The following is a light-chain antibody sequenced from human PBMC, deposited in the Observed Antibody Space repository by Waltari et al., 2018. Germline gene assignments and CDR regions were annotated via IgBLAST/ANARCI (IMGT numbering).Light chain of an antibody. CDR1: NIGSKS. CDR2: DDR. V-gene: IGLV3-21*02. CDR3: QGWDSSTDHVV. J-gene: IGLJ2*01. Sequence: SYVLTQPPSVSVAPGQTARITCGGNNIGSKSVHWYQQKPGQAPVLVVYDDRDRPSGIPERFSGSNSGNTATLTISRVEAGDEAEYYCQGWDSSTDHVVFGGGTKLTVL.